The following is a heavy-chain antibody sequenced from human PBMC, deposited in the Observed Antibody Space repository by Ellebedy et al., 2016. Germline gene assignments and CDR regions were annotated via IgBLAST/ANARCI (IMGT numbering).Heavy chain of an antibody. Sequence: SETLSLXCTVSGFSISSGSWWGWVRQPPGKGLEWIGEIFHNGYTNYNPSLKSRVTISVDTSKNQFSLKLSSVTAADTAVYFCARSYQMFGDGGFDSWGQGILVTVSS. J-gene: IGHJ4*02. V-gene: IGHV4-4*02. CDR2: IFHNGYT. CDR3: ARSYQMFGDGGFDS. CDR1: GFSISSGSW. D-gene: IGHD3-10*02.